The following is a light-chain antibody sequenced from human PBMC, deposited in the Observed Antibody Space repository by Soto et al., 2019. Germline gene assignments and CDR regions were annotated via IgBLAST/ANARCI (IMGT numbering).Light chain of an antibody. J-gene: IGLJ3*02. CDR1: ALPKQY. V-gene: IGLV3-25*02. Sequence: SYELTQPPSVSVSPGQTARITCSGDALPKQYAYWYQQKPGQAPLLVIYKDVERPSGIPERFAGSTSGTTVTLTISGVQAEDEADYHCQSADSSGTSWVFGGGTQLTVL. CDR2: KDV. CDR3: QSADSSGTSWV.